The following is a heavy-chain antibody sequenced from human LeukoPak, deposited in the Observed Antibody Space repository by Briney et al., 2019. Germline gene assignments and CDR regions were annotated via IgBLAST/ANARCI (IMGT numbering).Heavy chain of an antibody. J-gene: IGHJ6*03. D-gene: IGHD3-3*01. CDR1: GGSLSSYY. CDR3: ARAYYDLWRGYNYYYMDV. CDR2: IYYSVRT. Sequence: PSETLSLTCTLCGGSLSSYYWSWIRQPPGEGLGWDGYIYYSVRTNYNPSLKTQVTISVATSKNQFSQKLSSVTAADTALYYCARAYYDLWRGYNYYYMDVWGKGTTVTVSS. V-gene: IGHV4-59*01.